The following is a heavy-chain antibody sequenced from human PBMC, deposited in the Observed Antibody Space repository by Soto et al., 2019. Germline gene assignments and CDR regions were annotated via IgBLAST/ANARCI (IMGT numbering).Heavy chain of an antibody. J-gene: IGHJ4*02. V-gene: IGHV1-69*08. D-gene: IGHD2-8*01. CDR1: GGTFSSYT. CDR2: IIPILGIA. CDR3: ARDAPRVSGRTAFDY. Sequence: QVQLVQSGAEVKKPGSSVKVSCKASGGTFSSYTISWVRQAPGQGLEWMGRIIPILGIANYAQKFQGRVTITADKSTSTAYMELSSLRSEDTAVYYCARDAPRVSGRTAFDYWGQGTLVTVSS.